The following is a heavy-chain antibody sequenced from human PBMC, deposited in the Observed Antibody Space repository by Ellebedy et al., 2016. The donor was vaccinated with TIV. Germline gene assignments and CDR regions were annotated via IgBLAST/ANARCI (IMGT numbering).Heavy chain of an antibody. Sequence: GGSLRLSCAASGFTFSNYWMTWVRQAPGKGLEWVANINQDGSERHYVDSVEGRFAISRDNAKNSMYLQMNSLRDEDTAVYYCARDQWLGRAYYFDYWGQGTLLTVSS. CDR2: INQDGSER. CDR3: ARDQWLGRAYYFDY. D-gene: IGHD6-19*01. CDR1: GFTFSNYW. J-gene: IGHJ4*02. V-gene: IGHV3-7*01.